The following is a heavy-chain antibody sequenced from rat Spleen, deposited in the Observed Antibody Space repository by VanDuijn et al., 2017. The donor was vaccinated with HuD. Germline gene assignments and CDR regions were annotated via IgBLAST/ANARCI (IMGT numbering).Heavy chain of an antibody. CDR2: ISTGGGTT. CDR1: GFTFSNYG. D-gene: IGHD1-1*01. V-gene: IGHV5S14*01. Sequence: EVQLVESGGGLVQPGRSLKLSCAASGFTFSNYGMAWVRQPPTKVLEWVASISTGGGTTYYRDSVKGRFTISRDNAKNTQYLQMDSLRSEDTATYYCARHPYYYSGGRGFDYWGQGVMVTVSS. J-gene: IGHJ2*01. CDR3: ARHPYYYSGGRGFDY.